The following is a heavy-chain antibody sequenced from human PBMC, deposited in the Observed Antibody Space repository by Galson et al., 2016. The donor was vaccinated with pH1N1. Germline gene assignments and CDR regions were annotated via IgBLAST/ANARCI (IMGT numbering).Heavy chain of an antibody. J-gene: IGHJ4*02. D-gene: IGHD3-9*01. CDR2: IYLSDSHT. CDR1: GYSLTNYW. Sequence: QSGAEVKKPGESLRISCEGFGYSLTNYWIVWVRQMPGKGLEWMEIIYLSDSHTTYSPSFQGQVTISATKSISTASLERSSLKASDTATYYCATTRPQFRYFDWQKPHSFDYWGQGTLVTVSS. V-gene: IGHV5-51*01. CDR3: ATTRPQFRYFDWQKPHSFDY.